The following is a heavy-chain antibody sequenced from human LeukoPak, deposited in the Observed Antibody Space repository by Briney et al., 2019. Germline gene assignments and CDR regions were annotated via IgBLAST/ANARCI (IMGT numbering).Heavy chain of an antibody. CDR2: ISYDGSNK. D-gene: IGHD6-13*01. V-gene: IGHV3-30*19. Sequence: PGGSLRLSCAASGFTFSSYGMHWVRQAPGKGLEWVAVISYDGSNKYYADSVKGRFTISRDNSKNTLYLQMNSLRAEDTAVYYCARDRGAAAGTGWYFDYWGQGTLVTVSS. CDR3: ARDRGAAAGTGWYFDY. J-gene: IGHJ4*02. CDR1: GFTFSSYG.